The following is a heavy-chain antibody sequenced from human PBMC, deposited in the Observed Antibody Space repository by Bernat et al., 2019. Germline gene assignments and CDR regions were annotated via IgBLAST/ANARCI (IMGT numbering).Heavy chain of an antibody. CDR1: GFSFSNYW. J-gene: IGHJ4*02. CDR2: ISSSSSYI. D-gene: IGHD4-11*01. V-gene: IGHV3-21*01. CDR3: ASMVTTTYYFDY. Sequence: EVQLVESGGGLVQPGGSLRLSCTASGFSFSNYWMTWGRQSPGKGLEWVSSISSSSSYIYYADSVKGRFTISRDNAKNSLYLQMNSLRAEDTAVYYCASMVTTTYYFDYWGQGTLVTVSS.